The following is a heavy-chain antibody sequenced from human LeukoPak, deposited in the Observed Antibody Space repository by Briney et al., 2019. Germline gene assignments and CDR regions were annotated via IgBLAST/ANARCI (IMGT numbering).Heavy chain of an antibody. CDR1: GGSFSGYF. CDR2: INRSGST. D-gene: IGHD3-9*01. Sequence: SETLSLTCAIYGGSFSGYFWSWFRQPPGKGLEWIGEINRSGSTNYNSSLSLKSRVTISVDKSKNQFSLKLSSVTAADTAVYYCARDWASLRYFASWGQGTLVTVSS. CDR3: ARDWASLRYFAS. V-gene: IGHV4-34*01. J-gene: IGHJ4*02.